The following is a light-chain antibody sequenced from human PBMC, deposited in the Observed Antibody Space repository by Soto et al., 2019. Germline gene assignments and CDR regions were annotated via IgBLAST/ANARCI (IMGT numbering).Light chain of an antibody. V-gene: IGLV2-14*03. J-gene: IGLJ1*01. CDR1: TSDVGSYNF. Sequence: QSALTQPASVSGSPGQSITISCTGTTSDVGSYNFVSWYQQHPGKAPRLMIYEVTHRPSGVSNRFSGSKSVNTASLTISGLQIDDEANYYCSSYTINTCFNVFGTGTKLTVL. CDR2: EVT. CDR3: SSYTINTCFNV.